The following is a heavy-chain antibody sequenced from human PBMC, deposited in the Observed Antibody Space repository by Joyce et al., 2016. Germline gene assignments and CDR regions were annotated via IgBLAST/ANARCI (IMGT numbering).Heavy chain of an antibody. D-gene: IGHD3-22*01. CDR2: VSAHHGNT. Sequence: QVQLVQSGSEVKKPGASVEVSCKASGYIFTSYGISWVRQAPGQGFEGMGGVSAHHGNTKYAQKVQGRVTMTIDTSTSTAYMELESLRSDDTAVYYCARDIHYYNSSGYYWGAFDIWGQGTMVSVSS. J-gene: IGHJ3*02. V-gene: IGHV1-18*01. CDR1: GYIFTSYG. CDR3: ARDIHYYNSSGYYWGAFDI.